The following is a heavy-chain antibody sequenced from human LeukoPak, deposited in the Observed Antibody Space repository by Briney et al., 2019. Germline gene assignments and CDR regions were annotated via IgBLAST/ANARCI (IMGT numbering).Heavy chain of an antibody. Sequence: GASVKVSCKASGGSFGNYAINWVRQAPGQGLEWMGRIIPIFGTTNYAQKFQGRVTITTDESTNTAYMELSSLRSEDTAVYYCATYTFRDDYNGGWGQGTLVTVSS. D-gene: IGHD5-24*01. J-gene: IGHJ4*02. CDR3: ATYTFRDDYNGG. CDR1: GGSFGNYA. V-gene: IGHV1-69*05. CDR2: IIPIFGTT.